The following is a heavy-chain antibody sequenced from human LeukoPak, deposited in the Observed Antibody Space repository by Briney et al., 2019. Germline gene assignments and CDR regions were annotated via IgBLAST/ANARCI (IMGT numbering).Heavy chain of an antibody. Sequence: SETLSLTCTVSGGSISSYYWSWIRQPAGKGLEWIGRIYTSGSTNYNPSLKCRVTMSVDTSKNQFSLKLSSVTAADTAVYYCASALRVDTAMVMNYWGQGTLVTVSS. V-gene: IGHV4-4*07. CDR3: ASALRVDTAMVMNY. CDR1: GGSISSYY. D-gene: IGHD5-18*01. J-gene: IGHJ4*02. CDR2: IYTSGST.